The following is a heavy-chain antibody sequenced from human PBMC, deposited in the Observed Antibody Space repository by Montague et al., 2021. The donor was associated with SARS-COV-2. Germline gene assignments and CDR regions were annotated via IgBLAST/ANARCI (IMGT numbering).Heavy chain of an antibody. J-gene: IGHJ3*02. CDR2: INHSGSI. V-gene: IGHV4-34*01. CDR3: ARVPDSYDSSGYYFDAFDI. Sequence: SETLSLTCAVYGGSFSGYYWSWIRQPPGKGLEWIGEINHSGSINYNPSLKSRVTISVDTSKNQFSLKLSSVTAADTAVYYCARVPDSYDSSGYYFDAFDIWGQGTMVTVSS. D-gene: IGHD3-22*01. CDR1: GGSFSGYY.